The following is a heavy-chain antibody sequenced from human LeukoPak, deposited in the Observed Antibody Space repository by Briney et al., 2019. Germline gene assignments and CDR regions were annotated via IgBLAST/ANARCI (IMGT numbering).Heavy chain of an antibody. J-gene: IGHJ4*02. D-gene: IGHD6-13*01. CDR1: GFTFNNYG. Sequence: GGSLRLSCAASGFTFNNYGMHYVRQAPGKGLEWVAVISDDGRNKNYADSVKGRFTISRDNSNNTLYLQMNSLRAEDTGVYYCAKNRETTASGTFDYWGQGTLVTVSS. V-gene: IGHV3-30*18. CDR3: AKNRETTASGTFDY. CDR2: ISDDGRNK.